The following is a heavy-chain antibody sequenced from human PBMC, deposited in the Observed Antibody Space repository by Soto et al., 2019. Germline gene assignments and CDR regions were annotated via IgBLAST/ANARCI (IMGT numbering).Heavy chain of an antibody. J-gene: IGHJ4*02. CDR1: GYTFSNFG. D-gene: IGHD3-9*01. V-gene: IGHV1-18*01. CDR3: TRDAKYYDIMTGYFVNDY. Sequence: QVQLVQSGGEVKKPGASVKVSCKASGYTFSNFGISWVRQAPGQGLEWMGWISTDNGSTKYAQNLQGRVTMTTDTXTXTXDMARRSLRSDDTAVYYCTRDAKYYDIMTGYFVNDYWGQGTLVTVSS. CDR2: ISTDNGST.